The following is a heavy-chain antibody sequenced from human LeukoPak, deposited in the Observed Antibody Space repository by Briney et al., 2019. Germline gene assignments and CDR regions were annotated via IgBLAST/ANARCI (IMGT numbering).Heavy chain of an antibody. CDR3: AREDYGDHNRIAYNWFNP. CDR1: GYTFTSYG. D-gene: IGHD4-17*01. V-gene: IGHV1-18*01. J-gene: IGHJ5*02. Sequence: GASVKVSCKASGYTFTSYGISWVRQAPGQGLEWMGWISAYYGNTNYAQKLQGRVTMTTDTSTSTAYMELRSLRSDDTAVYYCAREDYGDHNRIAYNWFNPWGQGTLVTVSS. CDR2: ISAYYGNT.